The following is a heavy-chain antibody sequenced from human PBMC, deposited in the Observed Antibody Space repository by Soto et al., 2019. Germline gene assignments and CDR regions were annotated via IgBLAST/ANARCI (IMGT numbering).Heavy chain of an antibody. D-gene: IGHD3-10*01. Sequence: QVQLVQSGAEVKKPGASVKLSCKASGYTFTSYYIHWVRQAPGHGLEWMAIINPSGGSTDYAQKFQGRVTLTRDTSTSTVHMELSSLRSEDTAVYYCARPGIPRDTGYHFGMDVWGQGTTVTVSS. CDR3: ARPGIPRDTGYHFGMDV. CDR2: INPSGGST. CDR1: GYTFTSYY. J-gene: IGHJ6*02. V-gene: IGHV1-46*01.